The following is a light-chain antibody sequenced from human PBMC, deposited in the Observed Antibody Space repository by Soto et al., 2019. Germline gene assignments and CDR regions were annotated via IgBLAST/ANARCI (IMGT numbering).Light chain of an antibody. V-gene: IGKV1-39*01. CDR3: QQSYSRPRT. J-gene: IGKJ1*01. Sequence: DLQMTQSPSSLSASVGYRVTITCRASQSISSYINWYQQKPGKAPNLLIYTASSLESGVPSRFSGSGSGTDFTLTITSLQPEDFATYFCQQSYSRPRTFGQGTKVAIK. CDR1: QSISSY. CDR2: TAS.